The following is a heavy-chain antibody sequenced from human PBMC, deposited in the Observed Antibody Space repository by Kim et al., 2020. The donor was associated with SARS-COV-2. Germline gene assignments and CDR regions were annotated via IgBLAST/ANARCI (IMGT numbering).Heavy chain of an antibody. V-gene: IGHV1-46*01. Sequence: SYAQKFQGRVTMTRDTSTSTVYMELSSLRSEDTAVYYGATGRGNSYGFDYWGQGTLVTVSS. J-gene: IGHJ4*02. D-gene: IGHD5-18*01. CDR3: ATGRGNSYGFDY.